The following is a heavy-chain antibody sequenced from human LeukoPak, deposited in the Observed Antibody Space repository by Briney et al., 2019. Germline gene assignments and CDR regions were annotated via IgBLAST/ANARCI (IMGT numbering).Heavy chain of an antibody. V-gene: IGHV1-2*02. CDR2: INPNSGGT. Sequence: ASVKVSCKASGYTFTGYYMHWVRQAPGQGLEWMGWINPNSGGTNYAQKFQGRVTMTRDTSISTAYMELRRLRSDDTAVYYCARVDCSGGSCYVGYWGQGTLVTVSS. CDR1: GYTFTGYY. J-gene: IGHJ4*02. D-gene: IGHD2-15*01. CDR3: ARVDCSGGSCYVGY.